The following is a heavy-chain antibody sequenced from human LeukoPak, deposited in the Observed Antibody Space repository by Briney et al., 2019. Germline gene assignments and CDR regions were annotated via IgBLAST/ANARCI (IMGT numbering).Heavy chain of an antibody. Sequence: PGGSLRLSCAASGFTFSSYAMSWVRQAPGKGLEWVSTISGSGRSTYYADSVKGRFTISTDNSKNTLYLQMNSLRAEDTAIYYCARSVLQYDYWGQGTLVTVSS. J-gene: IGHJ4*02. CDR2: ISGSGRST. CDR3: ARSVLQYDY. V-gene: IGHV3-23*01. CDR1: GFTFSSYA.